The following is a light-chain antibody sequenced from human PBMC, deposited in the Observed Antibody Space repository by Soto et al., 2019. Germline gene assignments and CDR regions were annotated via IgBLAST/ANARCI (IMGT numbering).Light chain of an antibody. J-gene: IGLJ3*02. CDR3: AAWDDRLSGRL. CDR1: TSNIGSNS. Sequence: QSVLTQPPSASGTPGQRVTISCSGSTSNIGSNSVFWYQQLPGRAPKLLIYWSDHRPSGVPDRFSGSRSGTSGSLAISGRRSEVEADYYCAAWDDRLSGRLFGGGTKLTVL. CDR2: WSD. V-gene: IGLV1-47*01.